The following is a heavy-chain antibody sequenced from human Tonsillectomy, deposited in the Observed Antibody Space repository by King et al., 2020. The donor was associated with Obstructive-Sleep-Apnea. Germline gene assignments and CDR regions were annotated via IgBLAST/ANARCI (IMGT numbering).Heavy chain of an antibody. CDR3: ARDRGDYYGSGGYYLVGYFDY. J-gene: IGHJ4*01. Sequence: VQLVESGAEVKKPGASVKVSCKASGYTFTSYYMHWVRQAPGQGLEWMGIINPSGGSTSYAQKLQGRVTMTRDTSTSTVYMELSSLRSEDTAVYYCARDRGDYYGSGGYYLVGYFDYWGHGTLVTVSS. CDR2: INPSGGST. CDR1: GYTFTSYY. V-gene: IGHV1-46*03. D-gene: IGHD3-10*01.